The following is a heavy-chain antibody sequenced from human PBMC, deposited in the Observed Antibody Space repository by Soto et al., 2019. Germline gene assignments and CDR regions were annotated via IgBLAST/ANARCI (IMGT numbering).Heavy chain of an antibody. CDR1: GYTLTELS. D-gene: IGHD6-13*01. Sequence: ASVKVSCKVSGYTLTELSMHWVRQAPGKGLEWMGGFDPEDGETIYAQKFQGRVTMTEDTSTDTAYMELSSLRSEDTAVYYCATARPGVAAVVPDAFDIRGQRTMVTVSS. J-gene: IGHJ3*02. CDR3: ATARPGVAAVVPDAFDI. CDR2: FDPEDGET. V-gene: IGHV1-24*01.